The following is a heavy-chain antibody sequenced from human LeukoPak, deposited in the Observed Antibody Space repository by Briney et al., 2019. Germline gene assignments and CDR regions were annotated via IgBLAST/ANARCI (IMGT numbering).Heavy chain of an antibody. CDR1: GFTFSSYS. Sequence: PGGSLRLSCAASGFTFSSYSMNWVRQAPGKGLEWVPSISSSSSYIYYADSVKGRFTISRDNSKITLDLQMNSLRAEDTAVFHCAKGDYGGDFRYFDYWGPGTLVTVSS. D-gene: IGHD4-23*01. J-gene: IGHJ4*02. V-gene: IGHV3-21*04. CDR2: ISSSSSYI. CDR3: AKGDYGGDFRYFDY.